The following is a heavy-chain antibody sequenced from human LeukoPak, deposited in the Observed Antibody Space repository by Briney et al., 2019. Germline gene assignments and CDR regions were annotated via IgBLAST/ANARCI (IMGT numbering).Heavy chain of an antibody. D-gene: IGHD5-24*01. V-gene: IGHV4-38-2*01. CDR3: ARSPERWLQLLIDY. CDR2: IYHSGST. J-gene: IGHJ4*02. CDR1: GYSISNGYY. Sequence: SETLSLTCAVSGYSISNGYYWGWIRQPPGKGLEWIGSIYHSGSTYYNPSLKSRVTISVDTSKNQFSLKLSSVTAADTAVYYCARSPERWLQLLIDYWGQGTLVTVSS.